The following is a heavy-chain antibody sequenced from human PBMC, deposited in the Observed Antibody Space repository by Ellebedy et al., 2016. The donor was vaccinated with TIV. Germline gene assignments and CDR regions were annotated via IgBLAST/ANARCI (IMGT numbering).Heavy chain of an antibody. CDR2: IYYTGSV. D-gene: IGHD3-3*01. CDR1: GGSITSSSYY. CDR3: ARVCPDRSGLFHYYFDY. V-gene: IGHV4-39*07. Sequence: MPSETLSLTCNVSGGSITSSSYYWGWIRQPPGKGLEYIGTIYYTGSVYYNPSLKSRVTLSLDTSKNQFSLKLTSMTVADTAIYYCARVCPDRSGLFHYYFDYWGQGTLVTVSS. J-gene: IGHJ4*02.